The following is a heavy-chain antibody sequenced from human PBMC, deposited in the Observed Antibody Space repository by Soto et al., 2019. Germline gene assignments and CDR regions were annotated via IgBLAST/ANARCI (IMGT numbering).Heavy chain of an antibody. CDR2: IKYDGSDK. CDR1: GFTFSSYW. V-gene: IGHV3-7*03. Sequence: LRLSCAASGFTFSSYWMTWVRQAPGKGLEWVTNIKYDGSDKYYVDSVKGRFTISRDNAKKSLYLDMNSLRAEDTAIYYCARYYDGSGNSDAFDIWGQGTMVTVSS. CDR3: ARYYDGSGNSDAFDI. D-gene: IGHD3-22*01. J-gene: IGHJ3*02.